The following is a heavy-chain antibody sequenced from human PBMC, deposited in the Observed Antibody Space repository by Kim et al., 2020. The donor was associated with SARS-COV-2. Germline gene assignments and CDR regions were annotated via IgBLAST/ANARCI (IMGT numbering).Heavy chain of an antibody. V-gene: IGHV3-21*01. CDR1: GFTFSSYS. D-gene: IGHD2-15*01. CDR2: ISSSSSYI. CDR3: ALEGVAAKDWFDP. J-gene: IGHJ5*02. Sequence: GGSLRLSCAAPGFTFSSYSMNWVRQAPGKGLEWVSSISSSSSYIYYADSVKGRFTISRDNAKNSLYLQMNSLRAEDTAVDYCALEGVAAKDWFDPWGQGTLVTVSS.